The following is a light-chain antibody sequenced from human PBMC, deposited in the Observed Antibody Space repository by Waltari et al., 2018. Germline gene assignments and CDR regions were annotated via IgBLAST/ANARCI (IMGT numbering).Light chain of an antibody. J-gene: IGKJ1*01. V-gene: IGKV2-30*01. Sequence: DLVITQSPLSLPVTLGQPASISCRSSQSLVFRDGNTYLNWFQQRPGPSPRRLIYQVSKRDSGVPDRFSGSGSGTDFTLKISRVEAEDVGFYYCMQATHWPWSFGPGTKVEIK. CDR2: QVS. CDR1: QSLVFRDGNTY. CDR3: MQATHWPWS.